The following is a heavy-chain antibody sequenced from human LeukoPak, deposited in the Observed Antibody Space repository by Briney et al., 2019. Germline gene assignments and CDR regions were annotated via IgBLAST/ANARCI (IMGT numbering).Heavy chain of an antibody. D-gene: IGHD2-21*01. J-gene: IGHJ4*02. CDR2: ISAGGSTT. CDR1: GFTFSNYA. V-gene: IGHV3-23*01. CDR3: AKGTISVLDY. Sequence: GGSLRLSCAASGFTFSNYAMSWVRQAPGKGLEWVSGISAGGSTTFYADSVRGRFTISRDNSKNTLFLQMNSLRAEDAALYYCAKGTISVLDYWGQGTLVT.